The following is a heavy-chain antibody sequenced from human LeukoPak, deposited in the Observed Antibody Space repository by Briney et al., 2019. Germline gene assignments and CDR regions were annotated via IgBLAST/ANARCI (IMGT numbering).Heavy chain of an antibody. Sequence: GRSLRLSCTVSGFTVSTNSWSWVRQAPGKGLEWVSFIYSGGNTHYSDSVKGRFTISRDNSKKTLYLQMNSLRAEDTAIYYCARRAGEYSHPYDYWGQGTLVTVSS. V-gene: IGHV3-53*01. D-gene: IGHD2-15*01. J-gene: IGHJ4*02. CDR3: ARRAGEYSHPYDY. CDR2: IYSGGNT. CDR1: GFTVSTNS.